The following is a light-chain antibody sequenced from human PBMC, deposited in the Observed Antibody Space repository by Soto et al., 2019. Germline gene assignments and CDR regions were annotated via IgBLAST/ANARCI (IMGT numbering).Light chain of an antibody. Sequence: QSVLTQPPSTSGTPGQRVTISCSGSSSNIGSNVLNWYQQLPGTAPKLLIYSNSQRPSGVPDRFSGSKSGTSASLAISGLQSEDEAEYYCAAWDDRLNGPVFGGGTELTVL. CDR2: SNS. J-gene: IGLJ3*02. CDR3: AAWDDRLNGPV. CDR1: SSNIGSNV. V-gene: IGLV1-44*01.